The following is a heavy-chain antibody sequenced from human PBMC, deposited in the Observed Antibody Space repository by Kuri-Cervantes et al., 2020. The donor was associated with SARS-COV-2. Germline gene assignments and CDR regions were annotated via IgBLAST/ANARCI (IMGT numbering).Heavy chain of an antibody. J-gene: IGHJ4*02. CDR3: ARDRRTGGYSSGFDL. CDR2: INPSGGI. CDR1: GYIFSDYY. Sequence: ASVKVSCKASGYIFSDYYFHWVRQAPGQGPEWMGWINPSGGINPAQKFQDRVTMTRDTSTTTIHMELRRLTPDDTAVSYCARDRRTGGYSSGFDLWGQGTLVTVSS. D-gene: IGHD5-18*01. V-gene: IGHV1-2*02.